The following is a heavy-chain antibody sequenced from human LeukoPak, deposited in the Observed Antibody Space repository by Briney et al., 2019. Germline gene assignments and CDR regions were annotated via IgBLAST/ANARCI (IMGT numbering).Heavy chain of an antibody. CDR2: IYYSGST. J-gene: IGHJ4*02. CDR3: ARERENDFWSGYYYFDY. V-gene: IGHV4-30-4*08. Sequence: SETLSLTCTVSGGSISSGDYYWSWLRQPPGKGLEWIGYIYYSGSTYYNPSLKSRVTISVDTSKNQFSLKLSSVTAADTAVYYCARERENDFWSGYYYFDYWGQGTLVTVSS. CDR1: GGSISSGDYY. D-gene: IGHD3-3*01.